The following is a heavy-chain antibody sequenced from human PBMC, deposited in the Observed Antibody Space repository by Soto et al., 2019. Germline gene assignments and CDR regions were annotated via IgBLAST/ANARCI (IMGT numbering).Heavy chain of an antibody. D-gene: IGHD4-4*01. CDR2: INSGGTT. Sequence: EVELLESGGGLVQPGGSLRLSCAASGFTLSTYAMTWVRQAPGKGLEWVSAINSGGTTYHADSVKGRFTISRDNSKNTLYLQMSSLTAEDTSVYYCAKELAVTTWGYFDCWGQGTLFTVAS. CDR3: AKELAVTTWGYFDC. J-gene: IGHJ4*02. V-gene: IGHV3-23*01. CDR1: GFTLSTYA.